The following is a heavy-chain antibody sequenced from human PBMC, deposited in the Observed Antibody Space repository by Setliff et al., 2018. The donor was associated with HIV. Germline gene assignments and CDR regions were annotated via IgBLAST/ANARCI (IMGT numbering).Heavy chain of an antibody. CDR2: IYYSGST. J-gene: IGHJ4*02. Sequence: SETLSLTCTVSGGSISSGDYYWSWIRQPPGRGLEWIGYIYYSGSTYYNPSLKSRVTISMDTSKNQFSLKVSSVTAADTAVYYCARRDDILTTYYHYWGQGTLVTVSS. CDR1: GGSISSGDYY. CDR3: ARRDDILTTYYHY. D-gene: IGHD3-9*01. V-gene: IGHV4-30-4*08.